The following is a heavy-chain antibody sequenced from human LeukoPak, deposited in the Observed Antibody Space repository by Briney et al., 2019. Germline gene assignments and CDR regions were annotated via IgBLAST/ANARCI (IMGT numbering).Heavy chain of an antibody. V-gene: IGHV4-39*07. CDR2: IYYNGNT. CDR1: GGSISNYY. CDR3: ASIRRGFPGYYYDGSGYPIDY. Sequence: SETLSLTCTVSGGSISNYYWGWIRQPPGKGLEWIGSIYYNGNTYYNPSLKSRVTISVDTSKNQFSLKLSSVTAADTAVYYCASIRRGFPGYYYDGSGYPIDYWGQGTLVTVSS. D-gene: IGHD3-22*01. J-gene: IGHJ4*02.